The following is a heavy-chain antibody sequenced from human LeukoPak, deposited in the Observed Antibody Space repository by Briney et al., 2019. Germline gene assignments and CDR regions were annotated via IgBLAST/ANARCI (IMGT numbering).Heavy chain of an antibody. J-gene: IGHJ4*02. CDR3: AGTYCGGDCYWYYFNY. Sequence: PSETLSLTCTVSGGSISSYYWSWIRQPPGKGLEWIGYIYYSGSTNYNPSLKSRVTISVDTSKNQFSLRLSSVTAADTAVYYCAGTYCGGDCYWYYFNYWGQGTLVTVSS. D-gene: IGHD2-21*02. V-gene: IGHV4-59*08. CDR2: IYYSGST. CDR1: GGSISSYY.